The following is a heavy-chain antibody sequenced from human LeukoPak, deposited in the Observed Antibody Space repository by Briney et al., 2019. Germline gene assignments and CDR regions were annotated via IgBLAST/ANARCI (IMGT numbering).Heavy chain of an antibody. CDR3: ARAKYSNYYYYGMDV. Sequence: PGRSLRLSCAASGFTFSSYATHWVRQAPGKGLEWVAVISYDGSNKYYADSVKGRFTISRDNSKNTLYLQMNSLRAEDTAVYYCARAKYSNYYYYGMDVWGQGTTVTVSS. D-gene: IGHD4-11*01. V-gene: IGHV3-30-3*01. CDR2: ISYDGSNK. CDR1: GFTFSSYA. J-gene: IGHJ6*02.